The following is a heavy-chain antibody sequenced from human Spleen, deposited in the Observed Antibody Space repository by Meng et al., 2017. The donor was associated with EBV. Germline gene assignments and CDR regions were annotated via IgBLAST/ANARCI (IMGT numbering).Heavy chain of an antibody. J-gene: IGHJ2*01. CDR1: GGSVSSGDYY. CDR2: IYYSGST. Sequence: VPLQDSGPGLVKPSETLYLTCTVSGGSVSSGDYYWSWTRQPPGKRLEWIGYIYYSGSTNYNPSLKSRVTISVDTSKNQFSLKLSSVTAADTAAYYCARSSYYWYFDLWGRGTLVTVSS. CDR3: ARSSYYWYFDL. V-gene: IGHV4-61*08. D-gene: IGHD2-2*01.